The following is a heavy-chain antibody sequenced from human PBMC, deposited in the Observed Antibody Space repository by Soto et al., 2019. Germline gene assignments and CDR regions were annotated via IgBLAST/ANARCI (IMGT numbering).Heavy chain of an antibody. Sequence: SETLSLTCTVSGGSISSYYWSWIRQPPGKGLEWIGYIYYSGSTNYNPSLKSRVPISVDTSKNQFSLKLSSVTAADTAVYYCARHGSSSHYYYYYMDVWGKGTTVTVSS. CDR1: GGSISSYY. V-gene: IGHV4-59*08. CDR3: ARHGSSSHYYYYYMDV. J-gene: IGHJ6*03. D-gene: IGHD2-15*01. CDR2: IYYSGST.